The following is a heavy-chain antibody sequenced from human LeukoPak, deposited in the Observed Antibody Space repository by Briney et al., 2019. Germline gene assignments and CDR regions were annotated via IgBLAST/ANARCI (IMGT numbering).Heavy chain of an antibody. CDR2: IVYYGSNK. V-gene: IGHV3-30*18. CDR1: GFTFTTYG. J-gene: IGHJ1*01. CDR3: AKPPKEGLATEYFQH. Sequence: PGGSLRVFCAASGFTFTTYGMLWVRQAPGKGLEGVAVIVYYGSNKFYPDSVKGRFTICRDNSQIKLYLHMNSLRAEDTALYYCAKPPKEGLATEYFQHWGQGTLVTVSS.